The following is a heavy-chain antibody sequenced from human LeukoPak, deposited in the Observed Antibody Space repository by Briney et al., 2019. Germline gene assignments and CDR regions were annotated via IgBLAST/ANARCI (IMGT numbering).Heavy chain of an antibody. CDR2: MNPNSGNT. CDR1: GYTFTSYD. Sequence: ASVKVSCKASGYTFTSYDINWVRQATGQGLEWMGRMNPNSGNTGYAQKFQGRVTMTRNTSISTAYMELSSLRSEDTAVYYCARGQRYGSGSYSHYYYYYGMDVWGQGTTVTVSS. V-gene: IGHV1-8*01. CDR3: ARGQRYGSGSYSHYYYYYGMDV. D-gene: IGHD3-10*01. J-gene: IGHJ6*02.